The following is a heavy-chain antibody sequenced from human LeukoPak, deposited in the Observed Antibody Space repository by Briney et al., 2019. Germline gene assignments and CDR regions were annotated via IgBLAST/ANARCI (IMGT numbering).Heavy chain of an antibody. J-gene: IGHJ3*02. CDR3: ARGVVVVVASDAFDI. Sequence: SQTLSLTCTVSGGSISSGGYYWSWIRQHPGKGLAWIGYIYYSGSTYYNPSLKSRVTISVDTSKNQFSLKLSSVTAADTAVYYCARGVVVVVASDAFDIWGQGTMVTVSS. D-gene: IGHD2-15*01. V-gene: IGHV4-31*03. CDR2: IYYSGST. CDR1: GGSISSGGYY.